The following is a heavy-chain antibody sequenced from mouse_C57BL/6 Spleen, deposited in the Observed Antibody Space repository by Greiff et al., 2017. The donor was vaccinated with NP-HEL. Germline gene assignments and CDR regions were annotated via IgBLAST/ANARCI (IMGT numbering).Heavy chain of an antibody. CDR2: ISDGGSYT. CDR1: GFTFSSYA. J-gene: IGHJ3*01. D-gene: IGHD2-1*01. CDR3: AREDLLWSRGGFAY. Sequence: EVKLVESGGGLVKPGGSLKLSCAASGFTFSSYAMSWVRQTPEKRLEWVATISDGGSYTYYPDNVKGRFTISRDNAKNNLYLQMSHLKSEDTAMYYGAREDLLWSRGGFAYWGQGTLVTVSA. V-gene: IGHV5-4*01.